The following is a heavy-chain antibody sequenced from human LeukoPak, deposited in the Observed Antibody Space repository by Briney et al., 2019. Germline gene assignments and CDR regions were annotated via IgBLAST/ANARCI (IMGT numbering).Heavy chain of an antibody. Sequence: SETLSLTCTVSGGSISSSSYYWGWIRQPPGKGLEWIGSIYYSGSTYYNPSLKSRVTISVDTSKNQFSLKLSSVTAADTAVYYCARGQWLVTYFWGQGTLVTVSS. CDR3: ARGQWLVTYF. CDR2: IYYSGST. CDR1: GGSISSSSYY. V-gene: IGHV4-39*01. J-gene: IGHJ4*02. D-gene: IGHD6-19*01.